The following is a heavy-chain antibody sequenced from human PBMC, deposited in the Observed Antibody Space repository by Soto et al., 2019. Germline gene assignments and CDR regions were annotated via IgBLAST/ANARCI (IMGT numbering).Heavy chain of an antibody. Sequence: QLQLQESGPGLVKPSETLSLTCTVFGGSFSSSSHYWGWIRQPPGKGLEWLGTMFYFGSTYYNTFLERRVTTSVDPSKDQFSLQLSSVTAADTAVYYSARHHLYCTGGSCYLQAYHYYGLDVWGQGTTVTVSS. D-gene: IGHD2-15*01. V-gene: IGHV4-39*01. CDR3: ARHHLYCTGGSCYLQAYHYYGLDV. CDR1: GGSFSSSSHY. J-gene: IGHJ6*02. CDR2: MFYFGST.